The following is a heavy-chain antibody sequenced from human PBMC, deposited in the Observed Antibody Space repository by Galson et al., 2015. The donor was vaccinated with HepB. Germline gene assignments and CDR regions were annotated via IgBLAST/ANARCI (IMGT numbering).Heavy chain of an antibody. J-gene: IGHJ4*02. CDR2: IEPSDSST. CDR3: ARRGRTRFAELPRPYFFDY. D-gene: IGHD3-10*01. CDR1: GYKFSTYW. V-gene: IGHV5-10-1*01. Sequence: QSGAEVKKSGESLTISCQVSGYKFSTYWIAWVRQMAGKGLEWMGSIEPSDSSTKYSPSFQGHVTISADKSINTVYLQWSSLKASDTATFYCARRGRTRFAELPRPYFFDYWGQGTLVTVSS.